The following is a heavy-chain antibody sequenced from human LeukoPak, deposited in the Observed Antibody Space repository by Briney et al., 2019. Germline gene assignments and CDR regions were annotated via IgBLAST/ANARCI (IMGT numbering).Heavy chain of an antibody. D-gene: IGHD3-16*02. Sequence: ASVKVSCKAPGYTFTSYAMNWVRQAPGQGLEWRGWINTNTANPTYAQGFTGRFVFSLDTSVSTAYLQISSLKAEDTAVYYCARDEEYDYVWGSYRPDRGYFQHWGQGTLVTVSS. J-gene: IGHJ1*01. CDR1: GYTFTSYA. CDR3: ARDEEYDYVWGSYRPDRGYFQH. V-gene: IGHV7-4-1*02. CDR2: INTNTANP.